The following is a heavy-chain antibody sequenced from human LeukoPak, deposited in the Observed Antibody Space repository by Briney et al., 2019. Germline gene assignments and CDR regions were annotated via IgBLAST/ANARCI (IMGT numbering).Heavy chain of an antibody. V-gene: IGHV4-59*08. CDR3: AKHSFDSGDYCYE. J-gene: IGHJ4*02. D-gene: IGHD3-22*01. CDR1: GGSISRSY. Sequence: KPSETLSLTCTVSGGSISRSYWSWIRQPPGEGLEWIGFIYHSGSTNYNPSLKSRVTISLDTSTNQFSLKMKSVTAADTAVYYCAKHSFDSGDYCYEWGQGTLVTVSP. CDR2: IYHSGST.